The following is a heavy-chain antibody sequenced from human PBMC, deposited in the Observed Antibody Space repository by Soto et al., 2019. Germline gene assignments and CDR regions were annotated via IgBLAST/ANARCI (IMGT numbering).Heavy chain of an antibody. D-gene: IGHD6-19*01. J-gene: IGHJ4*02. CDR3: ASTPTKGQWLVH. V-gene: IGHV4-4*02. CDR2: IYYTGST. Sequence: QVQLQESGPGLVKPSGTLSLTCAVSGGSISNSNLWTWVRQPPGKGLEWIGEIYYTGSTNYSPSLKSRVTISLDKSKNQFSLSLTSVTAADTAVYYCASTPTKGQWLVHWGQGTLVTVSS. CDR1: GGSISNSNL.